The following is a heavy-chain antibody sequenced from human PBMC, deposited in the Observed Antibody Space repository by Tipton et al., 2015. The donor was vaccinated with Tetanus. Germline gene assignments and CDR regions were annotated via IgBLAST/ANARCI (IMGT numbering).Heavy chain of an antibody. CDR2: IYYTELT. J-gene: IGHJ4*02. CDR3: ARGLPREPFYLDY. CDR1: GASINAGGYL. D-gene: IGHD1-26*01. Sequence: TLSLTCTVSGASINAGGYLWTWVRQHPGKGLEWIGNIYYTELTSYTPSLNSRVSISVDTSKNQFSLRLTSVTAADTAVYFCARGLPREPFYLDYWGQGKQVTVSS. V-gene: IGHV4-31*03.